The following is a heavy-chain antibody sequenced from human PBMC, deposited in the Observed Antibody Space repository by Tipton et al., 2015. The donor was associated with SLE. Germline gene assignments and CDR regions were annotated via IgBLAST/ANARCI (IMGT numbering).Heavy chain of an antibody. Sequence: TLSLTCTVSGGSISSSSYYWGWIRQPPGKGLEWIGSIYYSGCTYYNTSLKSRVTISVDTSKNQFSLKLSSVTSADTAVYYCARHPQRELMVFGYFDLWGRGTLVTVSS. J-gene: IGHJ2*01. CDR2: IYYSGCT. D-gene: IGHD1-26*01. CDR1: GGSISSSSYY. V-gene: IGHV4-39*07. CDR3: ARHPQRELMVFGYFDL.